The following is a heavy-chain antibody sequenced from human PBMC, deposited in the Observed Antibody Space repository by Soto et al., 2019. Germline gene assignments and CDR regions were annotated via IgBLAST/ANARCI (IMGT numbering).Heavy chain of an antibody. CDR2: INTYNGNA. V-gene: IGHV1-18*04. CDR3: ARGGSSWSAEYYQH. D-gene: IGHD6-13*01. CDR1: GCIFAKYG. J-gene: IGHJ1*01. Sequence: ASVKVSCKASGCIFAKYGMTWVRQATGHGLEWLGWINTYNGNAKYAQKLQGRVTLTTDTSTSTAYMELRSLRSDDTAVYFCARGGSSWSAEYYQHWGQGTLVTVSS.